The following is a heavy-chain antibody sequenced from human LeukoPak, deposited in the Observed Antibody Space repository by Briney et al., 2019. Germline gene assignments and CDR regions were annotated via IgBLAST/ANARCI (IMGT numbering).Heavy chain of an antibody. V-gene: IGHV3-23*01. CDR1: GLTFSSYA. Sequence: GGSLRLSCAASGLTFSSYAMTWVRQAPGKGLEWVSSITGSGSSTYYADSVKGRFTISRDNSKNTLYVQMNSLRAEDTAVYFCAKPPRVVVVTAFDSWGQGTLVTVSS. D-gene: IGHD2-21*02. CDR3: AKPPRVVVVTAFDS. J-gene: IGHJ4*02. CDR2: ITGSGSST.